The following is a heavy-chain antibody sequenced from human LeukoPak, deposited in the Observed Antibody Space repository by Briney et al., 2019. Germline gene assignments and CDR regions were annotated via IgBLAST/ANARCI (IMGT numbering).Heavy chain of an antibody. D-gene: IGHD3-10*01. Sequence: ASVKVSCKASGYTFTSYGISWVRQAPGQGLEWMGWISAYNGNTNYAQKLQGRVTMTTDTSTSTAYMELRSLRSDDTAVYHCAREGLVWFGESTESFFDYWGQGTLVTVSS. CDR1: GYTFTSYG. CDR3: AREGLVWFGESTESFFDY. V-gene: IGHV1-18*04. CDR2: ISAYNGNT. J-gene: IGHJ4*02.